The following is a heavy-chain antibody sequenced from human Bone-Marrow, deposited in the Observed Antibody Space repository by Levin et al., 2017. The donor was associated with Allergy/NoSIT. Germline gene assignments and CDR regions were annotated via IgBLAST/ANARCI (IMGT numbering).Heavy chain of an antibody. CDR1: GGTFSSYA. Sequence: SVKVSCKASGGTFSSYAISWVRQAPGQGLEWMGRIIPILGIANYAQKFQGRVTITADKSTSTAYMELSSLRSEDTAVYYCARGGNYMGDAFDIWGQGTMVTVSS. D-gene: IGHD3-16*01. CDR2: IIPILGIA. V-gene: IGHV1-69*04. J-gene: IGHJ3*02. CDR3: ARGGNYMGDAFDI.